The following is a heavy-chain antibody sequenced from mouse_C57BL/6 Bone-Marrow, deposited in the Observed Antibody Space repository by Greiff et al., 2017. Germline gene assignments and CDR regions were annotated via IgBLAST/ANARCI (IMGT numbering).Heavy chain of an antibody. CDR3: ARVDYDRYYYAMDY. D-gene: IGHD2-4*01. Sequence: VQLQQSGPGLVKPSQSLSLTCSVTGYSITSGYYWNWIRQFPGNKLEWMGYISYDGSNNYNPSLKNRIAITRATSKNQFFMKLKSVTTEDTAKYYCARVDYDRYYYAMDYWGQGTSVTVSS. J-gene: IGHJ4*01. V-gene: IGHV3-6*01. CDR1: GYSITSGYY. CDR2: ISYDGSN.